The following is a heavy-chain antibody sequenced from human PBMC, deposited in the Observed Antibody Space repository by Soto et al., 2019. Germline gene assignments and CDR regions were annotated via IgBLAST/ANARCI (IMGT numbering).Heavy chain of an antibody. Sequence: GGSLRLSCAASGFIFSDYAMHWVRQAPGKGLECVSAISSNGGSTYYANSVEGKFTISRDNSKNTLYLQMGSLRAEDTAVYYCARAFSSGWYYFDYWGQGTLVTVSS. CDR1: GFIFSDYA. J-gene: IGHJ4*02. CDR3: ARAFSSGWYYFDY. CDR2: ISSNGGST. D-gene: IGHD6-13*01. V-gene: IGHV3-64*01.